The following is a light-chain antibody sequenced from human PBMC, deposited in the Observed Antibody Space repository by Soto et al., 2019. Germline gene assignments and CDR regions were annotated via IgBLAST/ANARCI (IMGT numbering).Light chain of an antibody. CDR1: SSDIGGYDH. CDR3: GSFAGPVWV. J-gene: IGLJ3*02. V-gene: IGLV2-8*01. CDR2: EVT. Sequence: QSVLTQPPSASGSPGQSVTISCTGTSSDIGGYDHVSWYQQHPGKAPKVVIYEVTKRPSGVPDRFSGFKAGNTASLTVFGLQTEDVADYYCGSFAGPVWVFGGGTKLTVL.